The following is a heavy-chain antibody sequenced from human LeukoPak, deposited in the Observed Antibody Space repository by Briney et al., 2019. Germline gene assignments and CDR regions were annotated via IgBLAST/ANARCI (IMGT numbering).Heavy chain of an antibody. Sequence: ASVKVSCKASGYTFTSYGISWVRQAPGQGLEWMGWISAYNGNTNYAQKLQGRVTMTTDTSTSTAYMELRSLRSDDTAVYYCARGVATPERWGSSWENWFDPWGQGTLVTVSS. CDR1: GYTFTSYG. CDR3: ARGVATPERWGSSWENWFDP. J-gene: IGHJ5*02. D-gene: IGHD6-13*01. V-gene: IGHV1-18*01. CDR2: ISAYNGNT.